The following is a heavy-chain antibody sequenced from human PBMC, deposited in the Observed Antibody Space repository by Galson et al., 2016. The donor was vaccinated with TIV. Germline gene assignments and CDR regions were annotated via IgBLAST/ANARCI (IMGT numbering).Heavy chain of an antibody. V-gene: IGHV1-2*02. D-gene: IGHD7-27*01. CDR3: ARVNWARAFDY. Sequence: SVKVSCKASGYIFINYYIHWVQQAPGQGLEWLGWFNPDSGATQYAQKFQGRVTMTRDTSISTAYMELRRLISDDTAVYYCARVNWARAFDYWGQGTQVTVSS. CDR1: GYIFINYY. CDR2: FNPDSGAT. J-gene: IGHJ4*02.